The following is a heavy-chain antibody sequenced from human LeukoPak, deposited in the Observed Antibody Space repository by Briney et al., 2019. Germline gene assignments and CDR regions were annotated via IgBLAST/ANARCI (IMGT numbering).Heavy chain of an antibody. D-gene: IGHD1-26*01. CDR3: ARQNLVGATAFDI. CDR2: IYPGDSDT. J-gene: IGHJ3*02. CDR1: GYSSTSYW. Sequence: GESLKISCKGSGYSSTSYWIGWVRQMPGKGLEWMGIIYPGDSDTRYSPSFQSQVTISADKSISTAYLQWSSLKASDTAMYYCARQNLVGATAFDIWGQGTMVTVSS. V-gene: IGHV5-51*01.